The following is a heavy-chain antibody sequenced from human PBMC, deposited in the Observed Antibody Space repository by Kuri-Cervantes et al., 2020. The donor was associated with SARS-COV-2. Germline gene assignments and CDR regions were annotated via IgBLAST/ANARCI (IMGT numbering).Heavy chain of an antibody. CDR1: GGSISSHY. D-gene: IGHD3-3*01. CDR3: ARAWVVTIFGVVDGWFDP. J-gene: IGHJ5*02. V-gene: IGHV4-59*11. CDR2: IYYSGST. Sequence: LSCTVSGGSISSHYWSWIRQPPGKGLEWIGYIYYSGSTNYNPSLKSRVTMSVDTSKNQFSLKLSSVTAADTAVYYCARAWVVTIFGVVDGWFDPWGQGTLVTVSS.